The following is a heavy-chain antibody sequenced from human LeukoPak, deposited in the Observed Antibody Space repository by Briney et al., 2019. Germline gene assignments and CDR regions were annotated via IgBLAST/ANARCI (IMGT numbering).Heavy chain of an antibody. CDR1: GYTFTDYY. CDR2: INPNSGGT. J-gene: IGHJ4*02. V-gene: IGHV1-2*02. CDR3: AREFSGYIDF. Sequence: ASVKVSCKASGYTFTDYYLHWVRQAPGQGPEWMGWINPNSGGTKYAQKFQGRVTMTRDTSTSTVYMEVSSLRSEDTAVYYCAREFSGYIDFWGQGTLVTVSS. D-gene: IGHD1-26*01.